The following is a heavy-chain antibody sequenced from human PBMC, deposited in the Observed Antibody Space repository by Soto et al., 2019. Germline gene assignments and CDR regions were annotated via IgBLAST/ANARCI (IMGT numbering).Heavy chain of an antibody. D-gene: IGHD3-10*01. CDR1: GGSFSGYY. CDR2: INHSGST. J-gene: IGHJ3*02. CDR3: ASKPLWFGELYVEDAFDI. Sequence: SETLSLTCAVYGGSFSGYYWSWIRQPPGKGLEWIGEINHSGSTNYNPSLKSRVTISVDTSKNQFSLKLSSVTAADTAVYYCASKPLWFGELYVEDAFDIWGQGTMVTVSS. V-gene: IGHV4-34*01.